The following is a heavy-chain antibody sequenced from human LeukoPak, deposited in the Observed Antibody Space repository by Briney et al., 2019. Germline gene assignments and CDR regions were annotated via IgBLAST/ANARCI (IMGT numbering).Heavy chain of an antibody. CDR1: GGSFSGYY. V-gene: IGHV4-34*01. CDR2: INHSGST. Sequence: SETLSLTCAVYGGSFSGYYWSWIRQPPGKGLEWIGEINHSGSTNYNPSLKSRVTISVDTSKNQFSLKLSSVTAADTAVYYCARWTGRTGQYTAKVIRYYGMDVWGQGTTVTVSS. D-gene: IGHD5-18*01. J-gene: IGHJ6*02. CDR3: ARWTGRTGQYTAKVIRYYGMDV.